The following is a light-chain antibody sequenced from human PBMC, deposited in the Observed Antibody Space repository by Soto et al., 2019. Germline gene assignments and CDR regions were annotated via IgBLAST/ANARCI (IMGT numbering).Light chain of an antibody. V-gene: IGKV3-20*01. J-gene: IGKJ1*01. CDR1: QSVSSSY. Sequence: EIVLTQSPGTLSLSPGERATLSCRASQSVSSSYLAWYQQKPGQAPRLLIYGASIRATGIPDRFSGSGSGTDFTLTISILEPEDFAVYYCQHHGTFGQGTKVEIK. CDR2: GAS. CDR3: QHHGT.